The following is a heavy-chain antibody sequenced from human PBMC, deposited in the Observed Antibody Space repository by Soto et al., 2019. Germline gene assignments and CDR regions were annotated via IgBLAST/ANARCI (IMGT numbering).Heavy chain of an antibody. CDR1: GGAIRSYD. D-gene: IGHD2-8*02. Sequence: WETRSRTGPGSGGAIRSYDWGWIRQPPGTGLEWIGEINHSGSTNYNPSLKSRVTISVDTSKNQFSLKLTSVTAADTVVYYCAREKITGLFAYWGQGPLV. J-gene: IGHJ4*02. CDR2: INHSGST. V-gene: IGHV4-34*01. CDR3: AREKITGLFAY.